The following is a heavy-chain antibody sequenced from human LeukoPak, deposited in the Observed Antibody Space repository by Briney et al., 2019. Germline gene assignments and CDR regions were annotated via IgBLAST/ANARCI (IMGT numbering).Heavy chain of an antibody. CDR2: IFYTGNT. CDR3: ARPYYYDSRIDP. J-gene: IGHJ5*02. CDR1: GDSIASSSYY. Sequence: SDTLSLTCTVSGDSIASSSYYWGWFRQPPGKGLEWIGVIFYTGNTYYNPSLKGRVTMSADTSKNQLSLKLSSVTAADTAVYYCARPYYYDSRIDPWGQGILVTVSS. D-gene: IGHD3-22*01. V-gene: IGHV4-39*07.